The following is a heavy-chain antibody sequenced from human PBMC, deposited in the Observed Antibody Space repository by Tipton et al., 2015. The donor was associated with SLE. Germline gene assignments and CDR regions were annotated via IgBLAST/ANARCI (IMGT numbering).Heavy chain of an antibody. CDR1: GFTFSSYS. CDR3: ARELYSHSHIIVGATGGY. Sequence: SLRLSCAASGFTFSSYSMNWVRQAPGKGLEWVSSISSSSSYIYYADSVKGRFTISRDNAKNSLYLQMNSLRAEDTAVYYCARELYSHSHIIVGATGGYWGQGTLVTVSS. V-gene: IGHV3-21*01. D-gene: IGHD1-26*01. J-gene: IGHJ4*02. CDR2: ISSSSSYI.